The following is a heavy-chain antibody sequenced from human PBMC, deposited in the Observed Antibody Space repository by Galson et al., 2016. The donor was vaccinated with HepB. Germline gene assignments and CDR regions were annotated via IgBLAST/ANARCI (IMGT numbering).Heavy chain of an antibody. CDR2: IKQDGSEK. CDR3: ARGGRILWDGMDV. J-gene: IGHJ6*02. D-gene: IGHD2/OR15-2a*01. V-gene: IGHV3-7*01. CDR1: GFSLSSYW. Sequence: SLRLSCAASGFSLSSYWMSWVRQAPGRGLEWVANIKQDGSEKYSVDSVKGRFTIPRDAAKNSVYLQMNSLRAEDTALYYCARGGRILWDGMDVWGQGTTVTVSS.